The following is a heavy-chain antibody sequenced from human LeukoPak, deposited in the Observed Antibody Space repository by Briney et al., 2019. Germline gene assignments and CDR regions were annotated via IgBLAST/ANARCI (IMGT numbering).Heavy chain of an antibody. J-gene: IGHJ4*02. CDR3: ARGYCSSATCRHFDY. CDR1: GYAFTNYA. D-gene: IGHD2-2*01. V-gene: IGHV1-18*01. CDR2: ISVYNGNT. Sequence: ASVKVSCKASGYAFTNYAISWVRQAPGQGLEWMGWISVYNGNTNYAQKLQGRVTMTADTSTTAAYMELRSLRSDDTAVYYCARGYCSSATCRHFDYWGQGALVTVSS.